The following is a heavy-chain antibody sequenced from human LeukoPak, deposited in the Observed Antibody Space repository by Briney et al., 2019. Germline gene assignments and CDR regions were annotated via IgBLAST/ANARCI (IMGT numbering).Heavy chain of an antibody. J-gene: IGHJ5*02. CDR1: GGTFTNHA. Sequence: SVKVSCKASGGTFTNHALSWMRQAPGQGLEWMGGTIPILGSGTTNYAQKFQGRITIIADESTNTAYMELSSLRSEDTAVYYCATGAVMVRGVLNWFDPWGQGTLVTVSS. CDR2: TIPILGSGTT. V-gene: IGHV1-69*19. CDR3: ATGAVMVRGVLNWFDP. D-gene: IGHD3-10*01.